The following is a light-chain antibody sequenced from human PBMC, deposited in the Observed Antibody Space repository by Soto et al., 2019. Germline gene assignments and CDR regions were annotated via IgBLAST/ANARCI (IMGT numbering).Light chain of an antibody. CDR3: QQYHRYST. CDR1: QSINAW. J-gene: IGKJ1*01. Sequence: DIQMTQSPSTLSASVGDKVTITCRASQSINAWLAWYQQKPGKAPKPLIYDVSTLDSGVPSRFSGSASGTEFTLTINNLESDDFATYYCQQYHRYSTFGQGTKVDIK. CDR2: DVS. V-gene: IGKV1-5*01.